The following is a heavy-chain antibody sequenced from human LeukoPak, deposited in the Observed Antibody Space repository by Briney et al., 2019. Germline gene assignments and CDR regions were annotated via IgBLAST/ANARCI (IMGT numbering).Heavy chain of an antibody. CDR2: IKQDGSEK. Sequence: GGSLRLSCAASGFSFSSYSMNWVRQPPGKGLEWVANIKQDGSEKFYVESVKGRFTVSRDNARNSLYLQMNSLRAEDTAVYYCARVVIRNYFMDVWGKGTTVTVSS. V-gene: IGHV3-7*01. CDR1: GFSFSSYS. CDR3: ARVVIRNYFMDV. D-gene: IGHD2/OR15-2a*01. J-gene: IGHJ6*03.